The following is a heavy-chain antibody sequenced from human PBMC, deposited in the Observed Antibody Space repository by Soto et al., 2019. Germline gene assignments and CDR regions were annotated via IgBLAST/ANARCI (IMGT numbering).Heavy chain of an antibody. CDR1: GFTFSDHY. J-gene: IGHJ6*02. V-gene: IGHV3-72*01. Sequence: GGSLRLSCAASGFTFSDHYMDWVRQAPGKGLEWVGRTRNKANSYTTEYAASVKGRFTISRDDSKNSLYLQMNSLKTEDTAVYYCDRDGSGELLNYGMDVWGQGTTVTVSS. CDR3: DRDGSGELLNYGMDV. D-gene: IGHD3-10*01. CDR2: TRNKANSYTT.